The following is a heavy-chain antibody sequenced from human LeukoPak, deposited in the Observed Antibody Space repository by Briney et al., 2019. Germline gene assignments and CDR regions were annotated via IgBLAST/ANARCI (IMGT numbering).Heavy chain of an antibody. V-gene: IGHV3-66*01. Sequence: GGSLRLSCAASGFTVSSKYMSWVRQAPGKGLEWVSVIYSGGSTYYADSVKGRFTISRDNSKNTVYLQMNSPRAEDTAVYYCAKDRWSLGIAAAPGPYYFDYWGQGTLVTVSS. CDR2: IYSGGST. D-gene: IGHD6-13*01. J-gene: IGHJ4*02. CDR3: AKDRWSLGIAAAPGPYYFDY. CDR1: GFTVSSKY.